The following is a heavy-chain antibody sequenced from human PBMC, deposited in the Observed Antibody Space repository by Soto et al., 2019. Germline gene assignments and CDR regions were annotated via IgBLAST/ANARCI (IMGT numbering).Heavy chain of an antibody. Sequence: GASVKVSCTASGDTFTSYARHWVRQATGQRLEWMGWINAGNGNTKYSQKFQGRVTITRDTSASTAYMELSSLRSEDTAVYYCARAADFWSGYPAPNWFDPWGQGTLVTVSS. CDR3: ARAADFWSGYPAPNWFDP. D-gene: IGHD3-3*01. J-gene: IGHJ5*02. CDR2: INAGNGNT. CDR1: GDTFTSYA. V-gene: IGHV1-3*01.